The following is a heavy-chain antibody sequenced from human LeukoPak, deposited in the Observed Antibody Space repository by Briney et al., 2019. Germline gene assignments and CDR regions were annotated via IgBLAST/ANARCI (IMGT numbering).Heavy chain of an antibody. J-gene: IGHJ5*02. CDR2: ISYDGSNK. D-gene: IGHD2-21*02. CDR1: GFTFSSYG. Sequence: PGRSLRLSCAASGFTFSSYGMHWVRQAPGKGLEWVAVISYDGSNKYYADSVKGRFTISRDNSKNTLYLQMNSLRAEDTAVYYCAKDGNIVVVTYWFDPWGQGTLVTVSS. CDR3: AKDGNIVVVTYWFDP. V-gene: IGHV3-30*18.